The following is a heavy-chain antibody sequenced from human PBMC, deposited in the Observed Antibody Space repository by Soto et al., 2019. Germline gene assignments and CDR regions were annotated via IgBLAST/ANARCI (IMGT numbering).Heavy chain of an antibody. CDR2: MYYSGST. Sequence: SETLSLTCTVSGGSISSGGYYWSWIRQHPGKGLEWIGYMYYSGSTNYNPSLKSRVTISVDTSKNQFSLKLSSVTAADTAVYYCGGKNYDSSGYFDYWGQGTLVTVSS. V-gene: IGHV4-61*08. CDR3: GGKNYDSSGYFDY. J-gene: IGHJ4*02. CDR1: GGSISSGGYY. D-gene: IGHD3-22*01.